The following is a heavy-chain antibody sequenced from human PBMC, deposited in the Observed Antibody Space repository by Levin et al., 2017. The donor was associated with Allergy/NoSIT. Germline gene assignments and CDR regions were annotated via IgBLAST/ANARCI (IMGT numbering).Heavy chain of an antibody. D-gene: IGHD6-13*01. Sequence: QLGESLKISCAASGFIFSNYEMHWVRQAPGMGLEWVSFVSGSADSTIYADSVKGRFIISRDNSKNTVSLQMNSLRAEDTAVYYCAKFYVRGAAPGTPNVDCWGQGTLVTVSS. CDR1: GFIFSNYE. V-gene: IGHV3-23*01. J-gene: IGHJ4*02. CDR2: VSGSADST. CDR3: AKFYVRGAAPGTPNVDC.